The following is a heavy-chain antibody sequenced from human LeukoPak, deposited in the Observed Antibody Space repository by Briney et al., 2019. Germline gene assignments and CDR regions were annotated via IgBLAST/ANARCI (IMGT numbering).Heavy chain of an antibody. CDR3: ARHKDGANPLDS. J-gene: IGHJ4*02. CDR2: IYPGDSDT. D-gene: IGHD4/OR15-4a*01. CDR1: GYSFTNYW. Sequence: GESLKISCKGSGYSFTNYWIGWLRQMPGKGLEWMGIIYPGDSDTRYSPSFQGQVTISVDKSISTAYLQWTSLKATDTAMYYCARHKDGANPLDSWGQGTLVTVSS. V-gene: IGHV5-51*01.